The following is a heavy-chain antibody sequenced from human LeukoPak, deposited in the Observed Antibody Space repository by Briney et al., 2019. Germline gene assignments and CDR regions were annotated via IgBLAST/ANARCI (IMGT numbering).Heavy chain of an antibody. Sequence: TGGSLRLSCVASGFSSTYTSWVSQAPGKGLEWVSVIYSGDSTYYADSVRGRFTISRDISKNTVYLQMNSLRPEDTAVYYCARDLWDGTGYWGQGTLVTVAS. CDR2: IYSGDST. V-gene: IGHV3-66*02. J-gene: IGHJ4*02. CDR3: ARDLWDGTGY. D-gene: IGHD3-3*01. CDR1: GFSSTY.